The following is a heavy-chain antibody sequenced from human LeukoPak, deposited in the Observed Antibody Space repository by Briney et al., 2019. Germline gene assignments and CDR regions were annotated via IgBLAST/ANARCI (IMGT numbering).Heavy chain of an antibody. CDR3: ASNEYSSSWLDY. CDR2: ISYDGSNK. V-gene: IGHV3-30*14. Sequence: GGSLRLSCAASGFTFSSYAMHWVRQAPGKGLEWVAVISYDGSNKYYADSVKGRFTISRDNSKNTLYLQMNSLRAEDTAVYYCASNEYSSSWLDYWGQGTLVTVSS. CDR1: GFTFSSYA. J-gene: IGHJ4*02. D-gene: IGHD6-13*01.